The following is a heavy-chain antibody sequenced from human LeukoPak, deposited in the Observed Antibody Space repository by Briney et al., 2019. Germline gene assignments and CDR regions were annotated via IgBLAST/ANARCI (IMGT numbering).Heavy chain of an antibody. J-gene: IGHJ4*02. CDR3: ARPRPAGITGTPDY. CDR1: GFTFSSYA. V-gene: IGHV3-30-3*01. Sequence: GGFLRLSCAASGFTFSSYAMHWVRQAPGKGLEWVAVISYDGSNKYYADSVKGRFTISRDNSKNTLYLQMNSLRAEDTAVYYCARPRPAGITGTPDYWGQGTLVTVSS. CDR2: ISYDGSNK. D-gene: IGHD1-7*01.